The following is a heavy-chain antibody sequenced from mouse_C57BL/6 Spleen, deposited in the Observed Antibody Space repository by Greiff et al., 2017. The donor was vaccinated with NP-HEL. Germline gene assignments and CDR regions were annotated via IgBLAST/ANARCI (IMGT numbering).Heavy chain of an antibody. CDR3: ARRDYYGSRESSHWYFDV. J-gene: IGHJ1*03. V-gene: IGHV1-52*01. Sequence: QVQLQQPGAELVRPGSSVKLSCKASGYTFTSYWMPWLKQRPIQGLEWIGNIDPSDSETHYNQKFKDKATLTVDKSSSTAYMQLSSLTSEDSAVYYCARRDYYGSRESSHWYFDVWGTGTTVTVSS. CDR1: GYTFTSYW. D-gene: IGHD1-1*01. CDR2: IDPSDSET.